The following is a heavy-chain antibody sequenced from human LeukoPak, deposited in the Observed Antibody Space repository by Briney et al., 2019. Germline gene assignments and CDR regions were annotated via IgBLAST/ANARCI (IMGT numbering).Heavy chain of an antibody. CDR3: ARGSRYSGSYWADY. Sequence: PSQTLSLTCTVYGGSISSGSYYWSWIRQPAGKGLEWIGRIYTSGSTNYNPSLKSRVTISVDTSKNQFSLKLSSVTAADTAVYYCARGSRYSGSYWADYWGQGTLVTVSS. D-gene: IGHD1-26*01. J-gene: IGHJ4*02. CDR2: IYTSGST. CDR1: GGSISSGSYY. V-gene: IGHV4-61*02.